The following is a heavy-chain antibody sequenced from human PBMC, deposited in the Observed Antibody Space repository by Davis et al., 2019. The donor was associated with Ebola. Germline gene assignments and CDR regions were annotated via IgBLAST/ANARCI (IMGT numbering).Heavy chain of an antibody. J-gene: IGHJ4*02. CDR3: AKDIQGGSSYLDY. CDR1: GFTFSDYY. CDR2: FSVPGLT. Sequence: PGGSLRLSCAASGFTFSDYYMSWVRQAPGKGLEWISAFSVPGLTHYADPVKGRFTISRDISKNTVYLQMNSLRVEDTAIYYCAKDIQGGSSYLDYWGQGTQVTVSS. V-gene: IGHV3-23*01. D-gene: IGHD3-16*01.